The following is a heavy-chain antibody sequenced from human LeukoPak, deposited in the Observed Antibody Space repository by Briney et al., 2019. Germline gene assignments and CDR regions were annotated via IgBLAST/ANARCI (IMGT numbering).Heavy chain of an antibody. J-gene: IGHJ6*02. D-gene: IGHD3-3*01. CDR3: ARTHYDFWSGYPAHYGMDV. V-gene: IGHV4-4*07. CDR1: GGSISSYY. Sequence: SETLSLTCTVSGGSISSYYWSWIRQPAGKGLEWIGRIYTSGSTNYNPSLKSRVTMSVDTSKKQFSLKLSSVTAADTAVCYCARTHYDFWSGYPAHYGMDVWGQGTTVTVSS. CDR2: IYTSGST.